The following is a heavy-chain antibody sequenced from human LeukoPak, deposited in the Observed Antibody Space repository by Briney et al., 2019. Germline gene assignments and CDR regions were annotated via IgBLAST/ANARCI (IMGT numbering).Heavy chain of an antibody. CDR2: IKQDGSHK. J-gene: IGHJ4*02. Sequence: PGGSLRLSCAGSEFTFRSYNMHWVRQAPGEGLEWVANIKQDGSHKNYADSVKGRFTISRDNAKNSLYLQMNSLRAEDTAVYYCARETPDSSGWDWGQGTLVTVSS. D-gene: IGHD6-19*01. CDR3: ARETPDSSGWD. V-gene: IGHV3-7*01. CDR1: EFTFRSYN.